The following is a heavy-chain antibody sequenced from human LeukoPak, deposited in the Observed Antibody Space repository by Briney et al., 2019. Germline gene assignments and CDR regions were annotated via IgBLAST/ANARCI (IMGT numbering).Heavy chain of an antibody. CDR1: GNYW. J-gene: IGHJ6*02. CDR2: INSDGSWT. Sequence: PGGSLRLSCAASGNYWMHWVRQAPGKGLVWVSHINSDGSWTSYADSVKGRFTISRDNAKNSLYLQMNSLRAEDTALYYCAKDLSPHYYYDSSGYLYYYGMDVWGQGTTVTVSS. D-gene: IGHD3-22*01. V-gene: IGHV3-74*01. CDR3: AKDLSPHYYYDSSGYLYYYGMDV.